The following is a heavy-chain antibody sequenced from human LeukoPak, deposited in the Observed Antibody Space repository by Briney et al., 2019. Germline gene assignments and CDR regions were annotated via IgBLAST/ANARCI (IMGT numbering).Heavy chain of an antibody. J-gene: IGHJ4*02. D-gene: IGHD2-2*01. CDR3: ARGAYQLLASY. CDR2: IYYSGST. V-gene: IGHV4-59*01. CDR1: GGSISTYY. Sequence: SETLSLTCTVSGGSISTYYWSWIRQPPGKGLEWIGYIYYSGSTNYNPSLKSRVTISVDTSKNQFSLKLSSVTAADTAVYYCARGAYQLLASYWGQGTLVTVSS.